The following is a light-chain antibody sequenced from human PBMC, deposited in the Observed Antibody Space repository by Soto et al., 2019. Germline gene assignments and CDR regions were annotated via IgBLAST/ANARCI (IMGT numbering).Light chain of an antibody. CDR2: DAS. V-gene: IGKV3D-15*02. CDR1: QSVSSN. CDR3: RQYGSSPVT. Sequence: EIVITQSTATLSVSQGERVTLSSRASQSVSSNLAWYQQKPGQAPRLLIYDASTRATGIPARFSGSGSGTDFTLTIASLEPEDFAVYYCRQYGSSPVTFGQGTKVDIK. J-gene: IGKJ1*01.